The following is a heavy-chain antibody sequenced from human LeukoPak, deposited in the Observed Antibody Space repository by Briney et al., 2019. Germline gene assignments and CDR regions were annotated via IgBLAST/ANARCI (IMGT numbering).Heavy chain of an antibody. CDR1: GGTFSSYA. D-gene: IGHD4-17*01. J-gene: IGHJ3*02. CDR2: IIPIFGTA. V-gene: IGHV1-69*13. CDR3: ARNPINDYGDYGAFDI. Sequence: SVKVSCKASGGTFSSYAISWVRQAPGQGLEWMGGIIPIFGTANYAQKFQGRVTITADESTSTAYMELSSLRSEDTAVHYCARNPINDYGDYGAFDIWGQGTMVTVSS.